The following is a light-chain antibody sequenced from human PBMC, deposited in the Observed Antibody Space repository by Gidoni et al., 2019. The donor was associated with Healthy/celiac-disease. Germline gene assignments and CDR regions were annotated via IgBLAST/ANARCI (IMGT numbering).Light chain of an antibody. CDR3: QQRSNWPPT. V-gene: IGKV3-11*01. Sequence: EMVLTQSPATLSLSPGERATLSCRASQSVSSYLAWYQQKPGQAPRLLIYDASNRATGIPARFSVSVSGTDFTLTISSLEPEYFAVYYCQQRSNWPPTFGGGTKVEIK. J-gene: IGKJ4*01. CDR2: DAS. CDR1: QSVSSY.